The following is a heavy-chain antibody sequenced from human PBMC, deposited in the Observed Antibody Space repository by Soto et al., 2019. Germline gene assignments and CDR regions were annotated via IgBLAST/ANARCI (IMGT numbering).Heavy chain of an antibody. CDR3: ASFMERYCGGDCYTGWFDP. CDR2: IIPIFGTA. D-gene: IGHD2-21*02. Sequence: GXSVKLSSTGSGGRFISDAITWVRQAPGQGLEWMGGIIPIFGTANYAQKFQGRVTITADESTSTAYMELSSLRSEDTAVYYCASFMERYCGGDCYTGWFDPWGQGTLVTVSS. CDR1: GGRFISDA. V-gene: IGHV1-69*13. J-gene: IGHJ5*02.